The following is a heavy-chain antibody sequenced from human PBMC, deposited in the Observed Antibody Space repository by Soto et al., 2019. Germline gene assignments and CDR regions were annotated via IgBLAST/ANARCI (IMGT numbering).Heavy chain of an antibody. V-gene: IGHV3-21*01. Sequence: GGSLRLSCAASGFTFSSYSMNWVRQAPGKGLEWVSSISSSSSYIYYADSVKGRFTISRDNAKNSLYLQMNSLRAEDTAVYYCGIAVAGTFAFDIWGQGTMVTVSS. J-gene: IGHJ3*02. CDR3: GIAVAGTFAFDI. CDR1: GFTFSSYS. CDR2: ISSSSSYI. D-gene: IGHD6-19*01.